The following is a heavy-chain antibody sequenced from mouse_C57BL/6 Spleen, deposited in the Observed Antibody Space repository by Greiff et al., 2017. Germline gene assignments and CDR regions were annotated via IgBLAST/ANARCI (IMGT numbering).Heavy chain of an antibody. CDR2: IDPSDSET. CDR1: GYTFTSYW. V-gene: IGHV1-52*01. J-gene: IGHJ4*01. Sequence: QVQLQQPGAELVRPGSSVKLSCKASGYTFTSYWMRWVKQRPIQGLEWIGNIDPSDSETHYNQKFKDKATLTVDKSSSTAYMQRSSLTSEDSAVYYCARRLRDYYAMDYWGQGTSVTVSS. D-gene: IGHD3-2*02. CDR3: ARRLRDYYAMDY.